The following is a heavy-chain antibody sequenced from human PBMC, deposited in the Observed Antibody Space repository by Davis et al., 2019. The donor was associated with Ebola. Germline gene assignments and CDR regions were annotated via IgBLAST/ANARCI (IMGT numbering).Heavy chain of an antibody. CDR3: ARDRDVLMVYATDAFDI. Sequence: PGGSLRLSCAASGFTFSTYSMSWVRQAPGKGLEWVSSISSDSDYIYYADSAKGRFTISRDNAKNSLYLQMNSLRAEDTAVYYCARDRDVLMVYATDAFDIWGQGTMASVSS. D-gene: IGHD2-8*01. CDR2: ISSDSDYI. J-gene: IGHJ3*02. CDR1: GFTFSTYS. V-gene: IGHV3-21*01.